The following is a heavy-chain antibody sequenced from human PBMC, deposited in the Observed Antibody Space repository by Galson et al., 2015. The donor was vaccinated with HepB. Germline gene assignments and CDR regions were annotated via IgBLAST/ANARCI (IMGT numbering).Heavy chain of an antibody. V-gene: IGHV5-51*01. CDR3: ARLESDIVVVPAAMGPFDL. CDR2: IYPGDSDT. D-gene: IGHD2-2*01. J-gene: IGHJ2*01. Sequence: QSGAEVKKPGESLKISCKGSGYSFTSYWIGWVRQMPGKGLEWMGIIYPGDSDTRYSPSFQGQVTISADKSISTAYLQWSSLKASDTAMYYCARLESDIVVVPAAMGPFDLWGRGTLVTVSS. CDR1: GYSFTSYW.